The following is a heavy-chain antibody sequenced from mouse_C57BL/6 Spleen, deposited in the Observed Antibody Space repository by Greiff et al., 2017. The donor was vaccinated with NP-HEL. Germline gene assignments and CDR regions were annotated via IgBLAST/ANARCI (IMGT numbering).Heavy chain of an antibody. CDR3: ARIPNYGSSGAMDY. V-gene: IGHV2-2*01. CDR2: IWSGGST. J-gene: IGHJ4*01. D-gene: IGHD1-1*01. Sequence: QVQLQQSGPGLVQPSQSLSITCTVSGFSLTSYGVHWVRQSPGKGLEWLGVIWSGGSTDYNAAFISRLSISKDNSKGQVFFKMNSLQADDTAIYYCARIPNYGSSGAMDYWGQGTSVTVSS. CDR1: GFSLTSYG.